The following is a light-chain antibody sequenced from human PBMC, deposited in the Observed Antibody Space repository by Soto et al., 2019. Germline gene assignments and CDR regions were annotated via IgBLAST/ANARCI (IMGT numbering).Light chain of an antibody. CDR3: CSYAGSSSFPYV. CDR1: SSDVGSYNL. CDR2: DGS. J-gene: IGLJ1*01. Sequence: QSALTQPASVSGSPGQSITISCTGTSSDVGSYNLVSWYQQHPGKAPKLMIYDGSKRPSGVSNRFSCSKSGNTASLTISGLQAEDEADYYYCSYAGSSSFPYVFGTGTKLTVL. V-gene: IGLV2-23*03.